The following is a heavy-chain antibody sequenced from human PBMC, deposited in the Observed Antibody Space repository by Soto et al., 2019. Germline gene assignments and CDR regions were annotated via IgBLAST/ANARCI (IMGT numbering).Heavy chain of an antibody. Sequence: SETLSLTCAVYGGSFIGYYWSWMRQPPGKGLEWIGEINHSGSTNYNPSLKSRVTISVDTSKNQFSLKLSSVTAADTAVYYCARGSSWIRKYYFDYWGQGTLVTVSS. V-gene: IGHV4-34*01. D-gene: IGHD5-18*01. CDR1: GGSFIGYY. CDR2: INHSGST. J-gene: IGHJ4*02. CDR3: ARGSSWIRKYYFDY.